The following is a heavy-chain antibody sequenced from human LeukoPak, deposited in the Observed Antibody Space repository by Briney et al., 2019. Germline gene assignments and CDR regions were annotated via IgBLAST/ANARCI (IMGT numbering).Heavy chain of an antibody. J-gene: IGHJ4*02. D-gene: IGHD3-22*01. CDR3: ARRLTYDSRAYYCLDY. CDR1: GYSFTSYW. V-gene: IGHV5-51*01. Sequence: GESLQISCKGSGYSFTSYWIGWVLQKPGKGLEWMGIIFPGDSDTRYSPSFQGQLSLSADKSISAAYLQWSSLKPSDTAMYYCARRLTYDSRAYYCLDYWGQGTLVTVSS. CDR2: IFPGDSDT.